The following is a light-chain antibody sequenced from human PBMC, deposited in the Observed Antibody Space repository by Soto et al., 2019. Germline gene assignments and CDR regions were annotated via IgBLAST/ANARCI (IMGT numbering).Light chain of an antibody. V-gene: IGKV1-39*01. CDR1: QGISSY. CDR2: AAT. J-gene: IGKJ5*01. CDR3: QQSYSNPIT. Sequence: DIQMTQSPSSLCASVGDRGTITCRASQGISSYLAWYQQKPGKAPKLLXYAATSLQRGVPSRFSGSGSGTDSTLTISSLPPEDFATYYCQQSYSNPITFGQGTRLEIK.